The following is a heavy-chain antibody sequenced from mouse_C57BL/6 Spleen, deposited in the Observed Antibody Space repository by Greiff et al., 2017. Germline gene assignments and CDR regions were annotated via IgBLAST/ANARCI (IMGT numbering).Heavy chain of an antibody. CDR2: IYPGDGDT. CDR1: GYAFSSYW. J-gene: IGHJ4*01. CDR3: ARSLYYYGSRYAMDY. V-gene: IGHV1-80*01. D-gene: IGHD1-1*01. Sequence: VQLQESGAELVKPGASVKISCKASGYAFSSYWMNWVKQRPGKGLEWIGQIYPGDGDTNYNGKFKGKATLTADKSSSTAYMQLSSLTSEDSAVYFCARSLYYYGSRYAMDYWGQGTSVTVSS.